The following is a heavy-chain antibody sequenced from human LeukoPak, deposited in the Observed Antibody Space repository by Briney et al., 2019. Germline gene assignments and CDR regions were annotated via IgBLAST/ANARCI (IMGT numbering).Heavy chain of an antibody. Sequence: GESLKISCKGSGYSFTSYWIAWVRQMPGKGLEWMGIIYPGDSDTTYSPSFQGQVTISADKSSSTAYLQWSSLKASDTAMYYCARRYCSGTSCYYFDYWGQGTLVTVSS. CDR1: GYSFTSYW. CDR3: ARRYCSGTSCYYFDY. D-gene: IGHD2-2*01. CDR2: IYPGDSDT. J-gene: IGHJ4*02. V-gene: IGHV5-51*01.